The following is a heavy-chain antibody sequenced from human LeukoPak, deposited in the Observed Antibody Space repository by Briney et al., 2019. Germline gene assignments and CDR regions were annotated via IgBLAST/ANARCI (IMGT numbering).Heavy chain of an antibody. CDR2: INQDGSEK. J-gene: IGHJ5*02. D-gene: IGHD6-13*01. Sequence: RPGGSLRLSCAASGFTFSSYAMSWVRQAPGKGLEWVANINQDGSEKYYVGSVKGRFTISRDNAKNSLYLQMNSLRAEDTAVYYCARGASLAAGIFDPWGQGTLVTVSS. CDR3: ARGASLAAGIFDP. CDR1: GFTFSSYA. V-gene: IGHV3-7*02.